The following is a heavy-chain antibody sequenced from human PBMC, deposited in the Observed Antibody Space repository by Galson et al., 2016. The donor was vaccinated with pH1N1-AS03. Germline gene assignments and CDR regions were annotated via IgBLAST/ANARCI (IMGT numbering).Heavy chain of an antibody. CDR1: GGSMSGYS. J-gene: IGHJ4*02. Sequence: SETLSLTCTVPGGSMSGYSWSWIRQSPERGLEWIGCVYYSGTPTYNPSLKSQVTISVDTSKNQFSLKLSSVTAADTAVYFCARTGSNGWYYFDSWGQGALVTVSS. CDR3: ARTGSNGWYYFDS. CDR2: VYYSGTP. V-gene: IGHV4-59*01. D-gene: IGHD6-19*01.